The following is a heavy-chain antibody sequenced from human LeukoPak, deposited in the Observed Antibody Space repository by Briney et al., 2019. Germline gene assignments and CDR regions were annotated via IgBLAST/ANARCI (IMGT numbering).Heavy chain of an antibody. CDR3: ARGYYDSSGYYRGFDY. D-gene: IGHD3-22*01. CDR2: IYYSGSI. Sequence: SETLSLTCTVSGGSISGYYCSWIRQPPGKGLEWIGYIYYSGSINYNPSLKSRVILSVDTSKSQFSLKLSSVTAADTAVYYCARGYYDSSGYYRGFDYWGQGTLVTVSS. CDR1: GGSISGYY. V-gene: IGHV4-59*01. J-gene: IGHJ4*02.